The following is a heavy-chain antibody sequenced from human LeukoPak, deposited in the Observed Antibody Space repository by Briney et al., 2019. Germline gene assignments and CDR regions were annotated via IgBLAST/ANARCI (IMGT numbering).Heavy chain of an antibody. V-gene: IGHV4-30-4*08. J-gene: IGHJ4*02. CDR2: IYYSGST. CDR1: GGSTNSGDYY. D-gene: IGHD2-21*01. CDR3: ARETRTYCGGDCYWY. Sequence: SQTLSLTCTVSGGSTNSGDYYWSWIRQPPGKGLEWIGYIYYSGSTYYNPSLKSRVTISVDTSKNQFSLKLSSVTAADTAVYYCARETRTYCGGDCYWYWGQGTLVTVSS.